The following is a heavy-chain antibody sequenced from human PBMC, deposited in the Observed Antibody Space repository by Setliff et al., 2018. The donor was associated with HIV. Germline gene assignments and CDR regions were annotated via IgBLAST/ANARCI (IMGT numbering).Heavy chain of an antibody. CDR3: ARSSISEYLLYY. CDR2: INPNTGGT. J-gene: IGHJ4*01. D-gene: IGHD2-2*02. Sequence: ASVKVSCKASGYTFTGYYMHWVRQAPGQGLEWMGRINPNTGGTNYAQKFLGRVTMTWDTSISTAYMELSRLTSDDTAVYYCARSSISEYLLYYWGHGTLVTVS. CDR1: GYTFTGYY. V-gene: IGHV1-2*06.